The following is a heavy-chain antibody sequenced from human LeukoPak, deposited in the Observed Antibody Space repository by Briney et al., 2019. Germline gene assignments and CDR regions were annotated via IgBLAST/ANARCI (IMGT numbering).Heavy chain of an antibody. J-gene: IGHJ4*01. Sequence: PGGSLRLFCAASGFIFSSNWMSWVRQAPGKGLEWVANIKEDGSEKFYVDSVKGRFTISRDNAKNSLFLQMISLRAEDTAVYYCATMVFTPFYSDFWGHGTLVTVSS. CDR1: GFIFSSNW. D-gene: IGHD2-8*01. CDR2: IKEDGSEK. CDR3: ATMVFTPFYSDF. V-gene: IGHV3-7*01.